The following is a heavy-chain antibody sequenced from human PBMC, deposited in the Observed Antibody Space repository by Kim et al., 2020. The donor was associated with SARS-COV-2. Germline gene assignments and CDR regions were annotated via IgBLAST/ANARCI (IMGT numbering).Heavy chain of an antibody. V-gene: IGHV1-18*01. CDR3: ARDKQDYYGSGTRLFDY. Sequence: LQGRVTMTTDTSTSTAYMELRSLRSDDTAVYYCARDKQDYYGSGTRLFDYWGQGTLVTVSS. D-gene: IGHD3-10*01. J-gene: IGHJ4*02.